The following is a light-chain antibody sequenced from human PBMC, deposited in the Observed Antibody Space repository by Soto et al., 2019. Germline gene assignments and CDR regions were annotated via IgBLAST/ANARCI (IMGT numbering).Light chain of an antibody. V-gene: IGLV1-44*01. J-gene: IGLJ2*01. CDR3: AAWDDSLNGVV. Sequence: QSVLTQPPSASGTPGQRVTISCSGSSSSIGSNTVNWYQQLPGTAPKLLIYSNNQRPSAVPDRFSGSKSGTSASLAISGLQSEDEADYYCAAWDDSLNGVVFGGGTKLTVL. CDR2: SNN. CDR1: SSSIGSNT.